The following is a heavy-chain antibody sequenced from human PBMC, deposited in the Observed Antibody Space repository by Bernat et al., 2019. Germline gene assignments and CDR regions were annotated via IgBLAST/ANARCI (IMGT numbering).Heavy chain of an antibody. D-gene: IGHD3-9*01. CDR1: GYTFTSYG. CDR2: ISAYNGNT. Sequence: QVQLVQSGAEVKKPGASVKVSCKASGYTFTSYGISWVRQAPGQGLEWMGWISAYNGNTNYAQKLQGRVTMTTDTSTSTAYMELRSLRSDDTAVYYCTTDPLSPRGEGVQFDWLSNDAFDIWGQGTMVTVSS. CDR3: TTDPLSPRGEGVQFDWLSNDAFDI. J-gene: IGHJ3*02. V-gene: IGHV1-18*01.